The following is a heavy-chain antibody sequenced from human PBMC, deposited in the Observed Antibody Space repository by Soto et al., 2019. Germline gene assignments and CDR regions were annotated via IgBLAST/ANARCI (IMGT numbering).Heavy chain of an antibody. D-gene: IGHD3-16*02. CDR3: ARDYPRDYVWGSYRPTFDY. V-gene: IGHV4-38-2*02. Sequence: SETLSLTCAVSGYSISSGYYWGWIRQPPGKGLEWIGSIYHSGSTYYNPSLKSRVAISVDTSKNQFSLKLSSVTAADTAVYYCARDYPRDYVWGSYRPTFDYWGQGTLVTVSS. CDR2: IYHSGST. J-gene: IGHJ4*02. CDR1: GYSISSGYY.